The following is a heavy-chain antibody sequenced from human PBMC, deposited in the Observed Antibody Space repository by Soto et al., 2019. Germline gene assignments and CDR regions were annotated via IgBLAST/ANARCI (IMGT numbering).Heavy chain of an antibody. Sequence: QVQLVQSGAEVKKPGASVKVSCKASGYTFTSYGISWVRQAPGQGLEWMGWISAYNGNTNYAQKLQGRVTMTTDTSTSTAYMELRSLRSDDTAVYYCARATYYDFWSGNEDYYYGMDVWGQGTTVTVSS. D-gene: IGHD3-3*01. V-gene: IGHV1-18*01. CDR2: ISAYNGNT. J-gene: IGHJ6*02. CDR3: ARATYYDFWSGNEDYYYGMDV. CDR1: GYTFTSYG.